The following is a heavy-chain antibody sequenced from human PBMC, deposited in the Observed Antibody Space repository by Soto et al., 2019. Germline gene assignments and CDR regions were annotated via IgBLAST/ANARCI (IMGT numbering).Heavy chain of an antibody. V-gene: IGHV3-21*01. Sequence: EVQLVESGGGLVQPGGSLRLSCAASGFTFSSYSMNWVRQAPGKGLEWVSSISTSSSYMYYADSVRGRFTISRDNAKNSLYLQMDSLRAEDTAVYYCARAGDYLGQGTLVTVSS. CDR1: GFTFSSYS. CDR2: ISTSSSYM. CDR3: ARAGDY. J-gene: IGHJ4*02.